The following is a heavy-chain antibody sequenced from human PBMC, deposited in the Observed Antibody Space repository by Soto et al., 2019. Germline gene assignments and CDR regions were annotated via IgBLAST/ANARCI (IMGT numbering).Heavy chain of an antibody. CDR3: AKCPGVDYYYYMDV. J-gene: IGHJ6*03. D-gene: IGHD7-27*01. V-gene: IGHV3-23*01. CDR2: ISGSGGST. CDR1: GFTFSSYA. Sequence: GGSLRLSCAASGFTFSSYAMSWVRQAPGKGLEWVSAISGSGGSTYYADSVKGRFTISRDNSKNTLYLQMNSLRAEDTAVYYCAKCPGVDYYYYMDVWGKGTTVTVSS.